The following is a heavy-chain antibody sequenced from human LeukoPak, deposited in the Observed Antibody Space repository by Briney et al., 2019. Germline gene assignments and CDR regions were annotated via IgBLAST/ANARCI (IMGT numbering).Heavy chain of an antibody. J-gene: IGHJ4*02. D-gene: IGHD3-10*01. CDR1: GFTFSTYW. V-gene: IGHV3-7*01. CDR2: IKQDGGET. CDR3: ARLRGGAY. Sequence: SGGSLRLSCAASGFTFSTYWMTWVRQAPGKGLEWVANIKQDGGETYYVDSVKGRFTISRDNAKNSLYLQMNSLRAEDTALYYCARLRGGAYWGQGTLVTVSS.